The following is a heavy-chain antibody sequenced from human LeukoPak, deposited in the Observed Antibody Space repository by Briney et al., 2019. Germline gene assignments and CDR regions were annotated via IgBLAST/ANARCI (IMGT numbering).Heavy chain of an antibody. D-gene: IGHD5-12*01. J-gene: IGHJ4*02. Sequence: SETLSLTCTVSGGSISSYYWSWIRQPAGKGLEWIGRIYTSGSTNYNPSLKNGRTMSADTSKNQFSLKLSSVTAADTAVYYCAGSRGYSGYDSGTLDYWGQGTLVTVSS. CDR1: GGSISSYY. CDR3: AGSRGYSGYDSGTLDY. V-gene: IGHV4-4*07. CDR2: IYTSGST.